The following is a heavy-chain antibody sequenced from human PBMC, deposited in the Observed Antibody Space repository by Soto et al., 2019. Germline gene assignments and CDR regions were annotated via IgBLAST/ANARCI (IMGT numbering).Heavy chain of an antibody. CDR2: ITTDKGKT. J-gene: IGHJ4*02. CDR3: ATRSPAFDY. Sequence: QVQLVQSGPEVKKPGASVKVFCKTSGYTFTSYGISWVRQAPGQGLEWMGWITTDKGKTTYAQKFQGRVTMTTDTSTSTAYMELRSLRSDDTAVYYCATRSPAFDYWGQGTLVTVSS. V-gene: IGHV1-18*01. CDR1: GYTFTSYG.